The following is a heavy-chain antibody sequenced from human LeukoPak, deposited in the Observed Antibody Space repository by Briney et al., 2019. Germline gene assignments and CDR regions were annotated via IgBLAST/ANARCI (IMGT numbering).Heavy chain of an antibody. CDR3: ARHGDTCFDH. Sequence: PGGSLRLSCAASGLTFSSHWMGWVRQCPGKGLEWVANIKEDRRKTDYMDSVKGRFTISRDNAKNSLYLQMSSLRADDTAIYYCARHGDTCFDHWGQGTLVTVSS. CDR2: IKEDRRKT. CDR1: GLTFSSHW. D-gene: IGHD4-17*01. V-gene: IGHV3-7*01. J-gene: IGHJ4*02.